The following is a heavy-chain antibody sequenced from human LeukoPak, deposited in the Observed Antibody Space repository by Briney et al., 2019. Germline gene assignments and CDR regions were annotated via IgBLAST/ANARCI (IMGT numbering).Heavy chain of an antibody. V-gene: IGHV3-30*18. D-gene: IGHD3-22*01. Sequence: PGGSLRLSCAASGFTFSSYGMHWVRQAPGKGLEWVAVISYDGSNKYYADSVKGRFTISRDNSKNTLYLQMNCLRAEDTAVYYCAKRLSYDSSGYYQPIYYYGMDVWGQGTTVTVSS. CDR3: AKRLSYDSSGYYQPIYYYGMDV. CDR2: ISYDGSNK. CDR1: GFTFSSYG. J-gene: IGHJ6*02.